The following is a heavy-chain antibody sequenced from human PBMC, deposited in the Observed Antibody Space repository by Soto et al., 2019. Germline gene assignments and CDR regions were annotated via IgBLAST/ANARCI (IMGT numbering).Heavy chain of an antibody. CDR3: ATDYYGVVPY. V-gene: IGHV1-2*02. D-gene: IGHD3-10*01. Sequence: HVQLVQSGTEVKKPGASVRVSCMVSGYPFTTYYIPWVRQAPGQGLEWMGWIGPRSGGTVYEQKGQGTVTLTRATSIITVYMGLIGLTADDVALCSCATDYYGVVPYWGQGSLVTVSS. CDR2: IGPRSGGT. CDR1: GYPFTTYY. J-gene: IGHJ4*02.